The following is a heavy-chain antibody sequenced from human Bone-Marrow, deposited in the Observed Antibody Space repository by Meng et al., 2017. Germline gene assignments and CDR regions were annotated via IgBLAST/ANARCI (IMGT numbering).Heavy chain of an antibody. CDR1: AFSVSRNH. D-gene: IGHD1-1*01. J-gene: IGHJ5*02. CDR3: AKFDELSWFDP. V-gene: IGHV3-53*01. CDR2: IYSSGDT. Sequence: VQLEESRGGLIQAGGSLRLSCAASAFSVSRNHMSWVRQVPGKGLEWVSVIYSSGDTYYADSVKGRFTISRDNSKNKLFLHMNSLRVDDTAVYSCAKFDELSWFDPWGQGTLVTVSS.